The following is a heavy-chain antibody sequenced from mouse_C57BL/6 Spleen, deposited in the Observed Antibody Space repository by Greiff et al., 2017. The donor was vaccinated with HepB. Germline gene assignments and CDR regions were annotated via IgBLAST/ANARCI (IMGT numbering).Heavy chain of an antibody. CDR2: IYPGSGST. Sequence: QVQLQQPGAELVKPGASVKMSCKASGYTFTSYWITWVKQRPGQGLEWIGDIYPGSGSTNYNEKFKSKATLTVDISSSTAYMQLSSLTSEDSAVYYCAHYYGSSLYYFDYWGQGTTLTVSS. D-gene: IGHD1-1*01. CDR1: GYTFTSYW. V-gene: IGHV1-55*01. CDR3: AHYYGSSLYYFDY. J-gene: IGHJ2*01.